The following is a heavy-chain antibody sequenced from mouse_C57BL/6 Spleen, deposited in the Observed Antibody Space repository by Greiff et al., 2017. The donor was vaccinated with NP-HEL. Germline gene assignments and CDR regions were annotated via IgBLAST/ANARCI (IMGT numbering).Heavy chain of an antibody. J-gene: IGHJ2*01. D-gene: IGHD1-2*01. CDR2: ISYSGST. V-gene: IGHV3-2*02. CDR1: GYSITSGYG. Sequence: EVQLQQSGPGLVKPSQSLSLTCTVTGYSITSGYGWNWIRQFPGNKLEWMGYISYSGSTNYNPSLKSRISITRDTSKNQFFLQLNSVTTDDTATYYCARTARIKYWGQGTTLTVSS. CDR3: ARTARIKY.